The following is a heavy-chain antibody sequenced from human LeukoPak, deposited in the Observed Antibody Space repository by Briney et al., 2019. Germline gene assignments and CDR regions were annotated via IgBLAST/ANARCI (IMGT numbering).Heavy chain of an antibody. Sequence: SETLSLTCTVSGGSISGYYWSWIRQPPGKGLEWIGYIYYSGSTSYNPSLKSRVTISVDTSKNQFSLKLSSVTAADTAVYYCAGSLWFGEFYGMDVWGQGTTVTVSS. V-gene: IGHV4-59*01. J-gene: IGHJ6*02. D-gene: IGHD3-10*01. CDR3: AGSLWFGEFYGMDV. CDR2: IYYSGST. CDR1: GGSISGYY.